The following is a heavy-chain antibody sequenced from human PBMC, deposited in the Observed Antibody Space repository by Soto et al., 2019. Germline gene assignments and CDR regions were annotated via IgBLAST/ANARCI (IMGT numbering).Heavy chain of an antibody. J-gene: IGHJ4*02. CDR2: SYFTGAT. V-gene: IGHV4-59*01. Sequence: SETLSLTCTVSVASITGYYWSWIRQSPGKGLEWIGCSYFTGATNYNPSLKRRVTISVDTSRNQFSLTLTSATAADTAVYYGARERTLRTGLDYWGQGTLVNVSS. CDR3: ARERTLRTGLDY. D-gene: IGHD7-27*01. CDR1: VASITGYY.